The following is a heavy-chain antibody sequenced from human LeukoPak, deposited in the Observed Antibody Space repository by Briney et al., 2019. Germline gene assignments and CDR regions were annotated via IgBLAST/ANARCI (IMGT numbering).Heavy chain of an antibody. Sequence: PGRSLRLSCAASGFTFSSYAMHWVRQAPGKGLEWVAVISYDGSNKYYADSVKGRFTISRDNSKNTLYLQMNSLKVEDTAVYYCARDRRGYSGYDSAGMDVWGKGTTVTVSS. J-gene: IGHJ6*04. V-gene: IGHV3-30*04. D-gene: IGHD5-12*01. CDR3: ARDRRGYSGYDSAGMDV. CDR1: GFTFSSYA. CDR2: ISYDGSNK.